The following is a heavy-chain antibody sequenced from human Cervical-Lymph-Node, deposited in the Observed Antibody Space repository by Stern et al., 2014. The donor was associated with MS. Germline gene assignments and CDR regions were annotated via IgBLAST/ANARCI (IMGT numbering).Heavy chain of an antibody. J-gene: IGHJ6*02. CDR2: IYDSGSP. CDR1: GGSIRSYE. V-gene: IGHV4-59*01. D-gene: IGHD3-3*01. CDR3: ARVEEGLLRGLDV. Sequence: QLQLQESGPGLVKPSETLSLSCSVSGGSIRSYEWSWIRQPPGKGLEWIGHIYDSGSPNYNPSLKSRVTISVDTSKNQFSLRLSFVTAADTAVYYCARVEEGLLRGLDVWGQGTTVTVSS.